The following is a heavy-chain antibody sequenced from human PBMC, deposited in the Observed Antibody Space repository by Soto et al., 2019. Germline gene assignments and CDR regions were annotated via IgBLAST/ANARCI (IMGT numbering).Heavy chain of an antibody. CDR2: IIPIFGTA. CDR1: GGTFSSYA. Sequence: SVKVSCKASGGTFSSYAISWVRQAPGQGLEWMGGIIPIFGTANYAQKFQGRVTITADESTSTAYMELSSLRSEDTAVYYCARERDYAPPSYGMDVWGQGTTVTVSS. V-gene: IGHV1-69*13. J-gene: IGHJ6*02. CDR3: ARERDYAPPSYGMDV. D-gene: IGHD4-17*01.